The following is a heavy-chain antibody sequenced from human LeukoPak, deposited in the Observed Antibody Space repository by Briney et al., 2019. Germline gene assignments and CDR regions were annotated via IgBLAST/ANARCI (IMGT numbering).Heavy chain of an antibody. J-gene: IGHJ4*02. CDR3: ARVHSSSWYKPFDY. D-gene: IGHD6-13*01. CDR2: ISGSGGST. Sequence: GGSLRLSCAASGFTFSSYAMSWVRQAPGKGLEWVSAISGSGGSTYYADSVKGRFTISRDNAKNSLYLQMNSLRAEDTAVYYCARVHSSSWYKPFDYWGQGTLVTVSS. V-gene: IGHV3-23*01. CDR1: GFTFSSYA.